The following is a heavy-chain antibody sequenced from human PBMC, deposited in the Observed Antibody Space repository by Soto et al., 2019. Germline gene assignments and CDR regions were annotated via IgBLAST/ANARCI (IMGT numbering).Heavy chain of an antibody. J-gene: IGHJ3*02. V-gene: IGHV3-73*02. CDR2: IRSKANSYAT. D-gene: IGHD4-17*01. Sequence: EVQLVESGGGLVQPGGSLKLSCAASGFTFSGSAMHWVRQASGKGRAWVGRIRSKANSYATAYAASVKGRFTISRDDSKNTAYLQMNSLKTEDTAFYYCTRTMTTAAFDIWGQGTMVTVSS. CDR3: TRTMTTAAFDI. CDR1: GFTFSGSA.